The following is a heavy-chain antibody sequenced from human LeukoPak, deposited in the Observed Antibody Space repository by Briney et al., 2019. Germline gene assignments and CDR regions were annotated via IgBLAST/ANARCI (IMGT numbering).Heavy chain of an antibody. V-gene: IGHV3-21*01. CDR3: ARRATTERGHSYGLDF. CDR1: GFTFSGYF. J-gene: IGHJ4*02. D-gene: IGHD5-18*01. CDR2: ISGRSSYI. Sequence: GGSLRLSCAASGFTFSGYFMNWVSQAPGKGLKWVSSISGRSSYIHSAASVKGRFTVSRDNAKNSLYLQMNFLRADDTAVYYCARRATTERGHSYGLDFWGQGTLVTVSS.